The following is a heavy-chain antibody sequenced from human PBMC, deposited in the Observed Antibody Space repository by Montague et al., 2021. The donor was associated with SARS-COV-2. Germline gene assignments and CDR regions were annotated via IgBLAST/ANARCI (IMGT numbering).Heavy chain of an antibody. CDR3: ARCTGYDYYFDC. V-gene: IGHV4-59*01. J-gene: IGHJ4*02. Sequence: SETLSLTCSVSGGSISDYYWNWIRQPPGKGLEWIGYIYYNTGNTXYNPSLQSRVTISLDTSKNQFSLTLRSVTAADTALYFCARCTGYDYYFDCWGLGTLVTVSS. CDR2: IYYNTGNT. D-gene: IGHD5-12*01. CDR1: GGSISDYY.